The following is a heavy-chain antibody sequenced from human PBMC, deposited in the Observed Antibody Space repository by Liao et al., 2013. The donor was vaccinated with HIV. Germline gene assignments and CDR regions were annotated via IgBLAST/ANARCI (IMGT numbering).Heavy chain of an antibody. Sequence: QVQLQQWGTGLLKPSETLSLSCAVYGGTFSGYYWSWIRQFPGRGLEWIGEINHSGSTNYNPSLKSRVTTSVDTSKNQFSLKLSSVTAADTAVYYCARGRKGITLFGVVKAPYYFDYWGQGTLVTVSS. CDR3: ARGRKGITLFGVVKAPYYFDY. V-gene: IGHV4-34*01. CDR1: GGTFSGYY. J-gene: IGHJ4*02. D-gene: IGHD3-3*01. CDR2: INHSGST.